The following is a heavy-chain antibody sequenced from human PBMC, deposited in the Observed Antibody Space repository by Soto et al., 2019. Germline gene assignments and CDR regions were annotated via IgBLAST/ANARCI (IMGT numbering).Heavy chain of an antibody. Sequence: LSLTCTVPGGSITSSYWSWIRRPPGKGLEWIAYIYDTGISGYTPSTSYNPSLKSRVTMSVDTSRSQFSLKLTSVTAADTAVYYCARGEDAFFYYGLDVWGQGITVTVSS. CDR2: IYDTGISGYTPST. CDR3: ARGEDAFFYYGLDV. V-gene: IGHV4-59*01. CDR1: GGSITSSY. J-gene: IGHJ6*02.